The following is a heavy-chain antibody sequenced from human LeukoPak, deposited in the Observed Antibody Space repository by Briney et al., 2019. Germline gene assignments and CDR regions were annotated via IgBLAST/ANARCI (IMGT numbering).Heavy chain of an antibody. D-gene: IGHD1-26*01. J-gene: IGHJ5*02. CDR2: ISAYNGDT. V-gene: IGHV1-18*01. Sequence: ASVKVSCKASGYTFTSYGISWVRQAPGQGLEWMGWISAYNGDTKYAQDLQGRVTMTTDTSTSTASMELRRLTSDDTAVYYCAXRXGSLXTNWFDPWGQGTLVTVS. CDR3: AXRXGSLXTNWFDP. CDR1: GYTFTSYG.